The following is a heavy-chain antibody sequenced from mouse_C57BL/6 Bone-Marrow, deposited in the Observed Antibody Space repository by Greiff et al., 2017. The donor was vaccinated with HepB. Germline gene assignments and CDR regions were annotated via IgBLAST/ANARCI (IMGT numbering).Heavy chain of an antibody. D-gene: IGHD2-4*01. CDR1: GYAFTNYL. Sequence: VKLMESGAELVRPGTSVKVSCKASGYAFTNYLIEWVKQRPGQGLEWIGVINPGSGGTNYNEKFKGKATLTADKSSSTAYMQLSSLTSEDSAVYFCARGDYDFYYWGQGTTLTVSS. V-gene: IGHV1-54*01. CDR3: ARGDYDFYY. J-gene: IGHJ2*01. CDR2: INPGSGGT.